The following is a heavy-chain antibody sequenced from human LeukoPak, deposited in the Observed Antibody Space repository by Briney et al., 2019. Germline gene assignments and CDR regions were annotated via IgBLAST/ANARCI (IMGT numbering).Heavy chain of an antibody. CDR3: ARVAYYYDSSGYLGAFDI. CDR2: IYYSGST. Sequence: SETLSLTCTVSGGSISSYYWSWLRQPPGKGLEWLGYIYYSGSTNYNPFLKSRVIISDASSKNQFSLKLSSVTAADTAVYYCARVAYYYDSSGYLGAFDIWGQGTMVTVSS. D-gene: IGHD3-22*01. V-gene: IGHV4-59*01. J-gene: IGHJ3*02. CDR1: GGSISSYY.